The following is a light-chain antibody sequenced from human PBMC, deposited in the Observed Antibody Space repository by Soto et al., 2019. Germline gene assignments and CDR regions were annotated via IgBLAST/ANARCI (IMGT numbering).Light chain of an antibody. Sequence: EIVMTQSPGTLSVSPGERATLSCRASQSVRTKLAWYQQKPGQAPRVLIYEASTRATGIPASFSGSGSGTEFTLTISSLQSEDFAVYYCLQYDDWPSTFGPGTTVDIK. V-gene: IGKV3D-15*01. CDR1: QSVRTK. CDR3: LQYDDWPST. J-gene: IGKJ3*01. CDR2: EAS.